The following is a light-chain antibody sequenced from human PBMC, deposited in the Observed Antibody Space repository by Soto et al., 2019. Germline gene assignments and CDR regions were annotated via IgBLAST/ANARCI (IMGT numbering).Light chain of an antibody. V-gene: IGKV3-20*01. CDR1: QSVSSNY. CDR2: DAS. Sequence: EIVLTQSPDTLSLSPGERATLSCRASQSVSSNYLSWYQQKPGQAPRVLIYDASSRAAGIPDRFSGSGSGTDFTLTINRLEPEDFAVYYCQQYGSSPLTFGGGTKVEIK. CDR3: QQYGSSPLT. J-gene: IGKJ4*01.